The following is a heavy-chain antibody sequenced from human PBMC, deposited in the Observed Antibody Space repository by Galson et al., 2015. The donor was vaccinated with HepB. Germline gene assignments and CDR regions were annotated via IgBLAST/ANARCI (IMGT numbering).Heavy chain of an antibody. CDR3: ARDPNTAMVKEGYYYGMDV. Sequence: SLRLSCAASGFTFSSYSMNWVRQAPGKGLEWVSYISSSSSTIYYADSVKGRFTISRDNAKNSLYLQMNSLRDEDTAVYYCARDPNTAMVKEGYYYGMDVWGQGTTVTVSS. CDR2: ISSSSSTI. CDR1: GFTFSSYS. J-gene: IGHJ6*02. D-gene: IGHD5-18*01. V-gene: IGHV3-48*02.